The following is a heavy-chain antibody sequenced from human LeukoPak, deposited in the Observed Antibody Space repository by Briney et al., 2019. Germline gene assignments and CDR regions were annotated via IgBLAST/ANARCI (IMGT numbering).Heavy chain of an antibody. CDR3: ARGRSSGWYAGSFDV. D-gene: IGHD6-19*01. V-gene: IGHV4-34*01. J-gene: IGHJ3*01. CDR2: MNSSGST. CDR1: RAAFTAYC. Sequence: SETLSLTCAVSRAAFTAYCWTWIRQPPGKGLEWIGEMNSSGSTNLNPSLKSRVTISVDTSKNQLYLRLSSATAADTAVYYCARGRSSGWYAGSFDVWGQGTMVTVSS.